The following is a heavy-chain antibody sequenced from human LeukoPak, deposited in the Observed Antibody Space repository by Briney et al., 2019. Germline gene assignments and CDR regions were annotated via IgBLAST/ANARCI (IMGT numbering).Heavy chain of an antibody. V-gene: IGHV1-2*02. Sequence: GSSVKVSCKASGGTFSSYTISWVRQAPGQGLEWMGWLNPNSGATNYAQKFQGGVTMTRDTSITTAYMKLSRLTSDDTAVYYCARGVSNGVAKWFDPWGQGTLVTVSS. CDR1: GGTFSSYT. J-gene: IGHJ5*02. D-gene: IGHD3-3*01. CDR2: LNPNSGAT. CDR3: ARGVSNGVAKWFDP.